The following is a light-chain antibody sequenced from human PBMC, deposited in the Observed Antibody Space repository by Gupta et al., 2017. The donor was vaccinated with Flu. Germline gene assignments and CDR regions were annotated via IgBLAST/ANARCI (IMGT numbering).Light chain of an antibody. V-gene: IGKV4-1*01. CDR1: QSVLYSSNNKNY. CDR3: QQYYSTPYT. J-gene: IGKJ2*01. Sequence: DIVMTQSPDSPAVSLGERATINCKSSQSVLYSSNNKNYLAWYQQKPGQPPKLLIYWASTRESGVPDRFSGSGSGTDFTLTISSLQAEDVAVYYCQQYYSTPYTFGQGTELEIK. CDR2: WAS.